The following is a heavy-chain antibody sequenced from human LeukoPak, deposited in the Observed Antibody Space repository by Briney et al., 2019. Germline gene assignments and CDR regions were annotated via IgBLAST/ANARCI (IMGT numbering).Heavy chain of an antibody. D-gene: IGHD6-25*01. CDR2: IFDGETT. Sequence: KPSETLSLTCSVSGVSISNGDYYWGWIRQAPGKGLEWIVSIFDGETTHYNPSLKNRATISVDTSKNQFSLKLTSVTAADATMYYCARQLPTAAADTRGYFDYWGQGTVVTVSS. CDR1: GVSISNGDYY. J-gene: IGHJ4*01. V-gene: IGHV4-39*07. CDR3: ARQLPTAAADTRGYFDY.